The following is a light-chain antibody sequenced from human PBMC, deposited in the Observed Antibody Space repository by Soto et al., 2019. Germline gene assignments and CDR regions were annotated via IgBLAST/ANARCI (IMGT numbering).Light chain of an antibody. Sequence: QSALTQPASVSGSPGQSITISCTGTSSDIAIYNFVSWYQQHPGKAPRLMIFQVTNRPSGVSTRFSGSKSGNTASLTISVLQAEDEADYYCSSYTDSTDYVFGTVTKLTVL. CDR1: SSDIAIYNF. J-gene: IGLJ1*01. CDR3: SSYTDSTDYV. CDR2: QVT. V-gene: IGLV2-14*01.